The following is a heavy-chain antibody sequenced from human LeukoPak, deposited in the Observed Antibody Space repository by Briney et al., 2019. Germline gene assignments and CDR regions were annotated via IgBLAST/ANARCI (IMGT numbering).Heavy chain of an antibody. D-gene: IGHD6-19*01. J-gene: IGHJ4*02. CDR3: AKQWLQYYFDY. V-gene: IGHV3-30*04. CDR2: ISYDGSNK. CDR1: GFTFSSYA. Sequence: GRSLRLSCAASGFTFSSYAMHWVRQAPGKGLEWVAVISYDGSNKYYADSVKGRFTISRDNSKNTLYLQMNSLRAEDTAVYYCAKQWLQYYFDYWGQGTLVTVSS.